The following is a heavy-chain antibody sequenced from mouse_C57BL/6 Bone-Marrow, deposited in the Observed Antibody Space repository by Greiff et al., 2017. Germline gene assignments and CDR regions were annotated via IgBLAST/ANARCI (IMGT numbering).Heavy chain of an antibody. J-gene: IGHJ2*01. Sequence: VHLVESGAELVRPGTSVKMSCKASGYTFTNYWIGWAKQRPGHGLEWIGDIYPGGGYTNYNEKFKGKATLTADKSSSSAYMQFSSLTSEDSAIYYCARSKGVDYWGQGTTLTVSS. CDR2: IYPGGGYT. V-gene: IGHV1-63*01. CDR1: GYTFTNYW. CDR3: ARSKGVDY.